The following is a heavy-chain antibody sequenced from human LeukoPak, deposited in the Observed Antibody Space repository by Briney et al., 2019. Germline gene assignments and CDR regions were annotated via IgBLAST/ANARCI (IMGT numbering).Heavy chain of an antibody. CDR1: GGSISSGDYY. D-gene: IGHD2-15*01. CDR2: IYYRGST. V-gene: IGHV4-30-4*08. Sequence: KASETLSLTCTVSGGSISSGDYYWSWIRQPPGKGLEWIGYIYYRGSTYYNPSLNSRVTISVDTYKNQFSLKLSSVTAADTAVYYCVTSQRPGRRYCSGGSCRYSASHAFDIWGQGTMVTVSS. J-gene: IGHJ3*02. CDR3: VTSQRPGRRYCSGGSCRYSASHAFDI.